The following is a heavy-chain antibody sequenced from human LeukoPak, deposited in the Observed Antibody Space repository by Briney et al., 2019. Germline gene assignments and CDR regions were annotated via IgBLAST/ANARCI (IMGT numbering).Heavy chain of an antibody. CDR1: GGSISSYY. J-gene: IGHJ6*03. CDR3: AGLGYCSSTSCYTFYYYYYMDV. CDR2: IYTSGST. V-gene: IGHV4-4*07. D-gene: IGHD2-2*02. Sequence: SETLSLTCTVSGGSISSYYWSWIRQPAGKGLEWIGRIYTSGSTNYNPSLKSRVTMSVDTSKNQFSLKLSSVTAADTAVYYCAGLGYCSSTSCYTFYYYYYMDVWGKGTTVTVSS.